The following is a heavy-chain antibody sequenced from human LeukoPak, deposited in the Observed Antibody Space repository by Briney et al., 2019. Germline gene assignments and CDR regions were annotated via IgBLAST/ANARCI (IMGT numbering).Heavy chain of an antibody. CDR2: ISGSGGST. Sequence: GGSLRLSCAASGFTFSSYAMSWVRQAPGKGLEWVSAISGSGGSTYYADSVKGRFTISRDNSKNTLYLQMNSLRAEDTAVYYCASGPFWSGYYILDYYYYGMDVWGQGTTVTVSS. V-gene: IGHV3-23*01. J-gene: IGHJ6*02. D-gene: IGHD3-3*01. CDR3: ASGPFWSGYYILDYYYYGMDV. CDR1: GFTFSSYA.